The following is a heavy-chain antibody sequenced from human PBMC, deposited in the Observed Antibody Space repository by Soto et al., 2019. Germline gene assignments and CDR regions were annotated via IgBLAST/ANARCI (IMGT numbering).Heavy chain of an antibody. D-gene: IGHD2-15*01. CDR1: GGSITSGGFS. CDR3: AKECGGTCLDAFDV. Sequence: QVQLKESGSGLVKPAQTLSLTCAVSGGSITSGGFSWSWIRQPPGKGLEWIGYVHHTGNTDYHPSLGSRVTISLDRSRNLFSLNLASVTAADTATYYCAKECGGTCLDAFDVWGPGTTVIVSS. J-gene: IGHJ3*01. CDR2: VHHTGNT. V-gene: IGHV4-30-2*01.